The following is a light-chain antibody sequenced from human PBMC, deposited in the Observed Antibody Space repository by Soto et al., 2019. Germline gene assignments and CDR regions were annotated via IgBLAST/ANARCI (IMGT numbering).Light chain of an antibody. Sequence: EIVLTQSPGTLSLSPGERATLSCRASQSVSSSSLAWYQQRPGQAPRLLIYGASIRATDIPDRFSGSGSGTDFTLTISRLEPEDFAVYYCQQFGGSPPRFTFGPGTKVEVK. CDR3: QQFGGSPPRFT. J-gene: IGKJ3*01. CDR2: GAS. CDR1: QSVSSSS. V-gene: IGKV3-20*01.